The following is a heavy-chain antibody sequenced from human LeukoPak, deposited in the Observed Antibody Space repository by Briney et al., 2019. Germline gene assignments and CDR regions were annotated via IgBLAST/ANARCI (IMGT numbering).Heavy chain of an antibody. J-gene: IGHJ4*02. V-gene: IGHV4-34*01. Sequence: SETLSLTCAVYGGSFSGYYWSWIRQPPGKGLEWIGEINHSGSTNYNPSLKSRVTISVDTSKNQFSLKLSSVTAADTAIYFCARGFGAYGINPFHFDSWGPGTLVSVSS. CDR1: GGSFSGYY. D-gene: IGHD3-10*01. CDR3: ARGFGAYGINPFHFDS. CDR2: INHSGST.